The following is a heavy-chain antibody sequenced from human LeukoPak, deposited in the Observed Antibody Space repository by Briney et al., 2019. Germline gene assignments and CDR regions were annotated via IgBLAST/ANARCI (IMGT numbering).Heavy chain of an antibody. D-gene: IGHD5-24*01. CDR2: IGIDSGNT. CDR3: ARVNGYNSIGYYFDY. Sequence: PGGSLRLSCTASGFPFIEYSMNWVRQVPGKGLEWISYIGIDSGNTKYADPVRGRFTISADKAKNSLYLQMNSLRAEDTAVYYCARVNGYNSIGYYFDYWGQGTLVTVSS. CDR1: GFPFIEYS. V-gene: IGHV3-48*01. J-gene: IGHJ4*02.